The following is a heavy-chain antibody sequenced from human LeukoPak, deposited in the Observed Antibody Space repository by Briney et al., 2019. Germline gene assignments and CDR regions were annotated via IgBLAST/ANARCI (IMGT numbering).Heavy chain of an antibody. CDR3: ARDTYDFWSGYYSFDY. V-gene: IGHV1-18*01. CDR1: GYTFTSYG. Sequence: ASVKVSCKASGYTFTSYGISWVRQAPGQGLEWMGWISAYNGNTNYAQKLQGRVTMTTDTSTSTAYMELRSLRSDDTAVYYCARDTYDFWSGYYSFDYWGQGTLVTVSS. J-gene: IGHJ4*02. CDR2: ISAYNGNT. D-gene: IGHD3-3*01.